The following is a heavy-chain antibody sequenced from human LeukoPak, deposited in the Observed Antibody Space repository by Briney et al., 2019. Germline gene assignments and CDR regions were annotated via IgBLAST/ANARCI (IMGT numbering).Heavy chain of an antibody. V-gene: IGHV3-21*01. Sequence: GGSLRLSCAASGFTFSSSAMNWVRQAPGKGLEWVSSINNVGSHIYYADSVKGRFTISRDNAKNSLYLQMNSLRAEDTAVYYCAKEGREDYYYMDVWGKGTTVTVSS. J-gene: IGHJ6*03. CDR2: INNVGSHI. D-gene: IGHD1-26*01. CDR3: AKEGREDYYYMDV. CDR1: GFTFSSSA.